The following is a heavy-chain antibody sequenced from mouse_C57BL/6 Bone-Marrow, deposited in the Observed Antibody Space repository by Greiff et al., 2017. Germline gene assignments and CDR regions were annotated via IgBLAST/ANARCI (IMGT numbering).Heavy chain of an antibody. V-gene: IGHV2-2*01. CDR3: ASNPFAY. J-gene: IGHJ3*01. Sequence: QVHVKQSGPGLVQPSQSLSITCTVSGFSLTSYGVHWVRQSPGKGLEWLGVIWSGGSTDYNAAFISRLSISKDNAKSQVFFKMNSLQADDTAIYYCASNPFAYWGQGTLVTVSA. CDR2: IWSGGST. CDR1: GFSLTSYG.